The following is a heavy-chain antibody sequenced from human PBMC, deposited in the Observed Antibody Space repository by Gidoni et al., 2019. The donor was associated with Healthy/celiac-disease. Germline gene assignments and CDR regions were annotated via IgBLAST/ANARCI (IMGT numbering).Heavy chain of an antibody. Sequence: QVQLVQSGAEVKKPGSSVKVSCKASGGPFSSYAISWVRQAPGQGLEWMGGIIPIFGTANYAQKFQGRVTITADESTSTAYMELSSLRSEDTAVYYCARVNIVVPPAGAYYYGMDVWGQGTTVTVSS. V-gene: IGHV1-69*01. CDR1: GGPFSSYA. J-gene: IGHJ6*02. CDR2: IIPIFGTA. D-gene: IGHD2-2*01. CDR3: ARVNIVVPPAGAYYYGMDV.